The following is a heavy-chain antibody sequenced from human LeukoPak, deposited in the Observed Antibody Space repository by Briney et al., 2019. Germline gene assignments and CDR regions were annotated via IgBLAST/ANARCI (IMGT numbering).Heavy chain of an antibody. J-gene: IGHJ4*02. CDR1: GYTFTGYY. Sequence: GASVKVSCKASGYTFTGYYMHWVRQAPGQGLEWMGGIIPIFGTANYAQKFQGRVTITADESTSTAYMELSSLRSEDTAVYYCARGSRVFQWLVDYWGQGTLVTVSS. D-gene: IGHD5-12*01. V-gene: IGHV1-69*13. CDR2: IIPIFGTA. CDR3: ARGSRVFQWLVDY.